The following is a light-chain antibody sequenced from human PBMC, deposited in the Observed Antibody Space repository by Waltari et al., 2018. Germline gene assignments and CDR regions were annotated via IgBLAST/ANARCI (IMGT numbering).Light chain of an antibody. J-gene: IGLJ2*01. CDR1: SSDVGGYNY. V-gene: IGLV2-14*03. CDR3: SSYISSSTLEL. Sequence: QSALTQPASVSGSPGQSITISCTGTSSDVGGYNYFSWYQQHPAKAPKLMIYDVSIRRPGGSNRFSCSKSGNTASLTISGFQAEDGADYYCSSYISSSTLELFGGGTSLTVL. CDR2: DVS.